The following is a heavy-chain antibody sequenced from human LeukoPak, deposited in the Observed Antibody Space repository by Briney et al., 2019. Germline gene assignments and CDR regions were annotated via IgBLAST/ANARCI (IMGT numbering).Heavy chain of an antibody. CDR2: IYSGGTT. CDR1: GFTVSSNY. J-gene: IGHJ4*02. D-gene: IGHD1-1*01. Sequence: GGSLRLSCAASGFTVSSNYMSWVRQAPGKGLEWVSVIYSGGTTYYADSVKGRFTISRDNSKNTLYLQMNSLRAEDTAVYYCARPIRPGLFDYWGQGTLVTVSS. CDR3: ARPIRPGLFDY. V-gene: IGHV3-66*04.